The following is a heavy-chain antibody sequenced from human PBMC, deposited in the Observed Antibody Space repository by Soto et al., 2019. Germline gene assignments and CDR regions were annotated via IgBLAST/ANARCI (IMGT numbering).Heavy chain of an antibody. CDR2: LSYHLSSG. Sequence: QVQLVESGGGVVQPGTSLRLSCAASGFTFSAYGMHWVRQAPGKGLEWLAVLSYHLSSGFYAEAVKGRFTISRDNSKNTVYLQVSKLRAEDTAVYFCARDQTDSGGYSDSWGQGTLVTVSS. CDR1: GFTFSAYG. J-gene: IGHJ4*02. CDR3: ARDQTDSGGYSDS. D-gene: IGHD3-22*01. V-gene: IGHV3-30*03.